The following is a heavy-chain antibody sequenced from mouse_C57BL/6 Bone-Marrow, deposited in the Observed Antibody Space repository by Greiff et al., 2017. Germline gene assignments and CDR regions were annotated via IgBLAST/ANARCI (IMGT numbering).Heavy chain of an antibody. Sequence: EVHLVESGGGLVQPGGSLSLSCAASGFTFTDYYMSWVRQPPGKALEWLGFIRNKANGYTTEYSASVKGRFTISRDNSQSILYLQMNALRAEDSATYYCARYPYGSSYVWYFDVWGTGTTVTVSS. V-gene: IGHV7-3*01. CDR2: IRNKANGYTT. CDR3: ARYPYGSSYVWYFDV. J-gene: IGHJ1*03. D-gene: IGHD1-1*01. CDR1: GFTFTDYY.